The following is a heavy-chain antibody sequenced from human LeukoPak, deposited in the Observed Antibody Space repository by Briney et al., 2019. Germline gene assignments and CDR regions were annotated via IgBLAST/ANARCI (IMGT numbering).Heavy chain of an antibody. Sequence: GGSLRLSCAASGFTVSSNYMSWVRQAPGKGLEWVSVVYSAGSTYYADSVKGRFTISRQNPENTLFLQMNNLGPEDTAVYYCARVLGYDSSGYYRGYFDFWGQGTLVTVSS. CDR3: ARVLGYDSSGYYRGYFDF. CDR1: GFTVSSNY. CDR2: VYSAGST. V-gene: IGHV3-53*04. D-gene: IGHD3-22*01. J-gene: IGHJ4*02.